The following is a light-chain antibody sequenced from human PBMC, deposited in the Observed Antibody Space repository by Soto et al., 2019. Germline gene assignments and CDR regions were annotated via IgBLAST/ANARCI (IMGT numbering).Light chain of an antibody. J-gene: IGLJ1*01. CDR3: LLSYSGARPYV. Sequence: QAVVTQEPSLTVSPGGTVTLTCGSSTGAVTSGHYPYWFQQKPGQAPRTLIYDTSNKHSWTPARFSGSLLVGKAALTLSGAQPEDEAEYYCLLSYSGARPYVFGTGTKLTVL. CDR2: DTS. V-gene: IGLV7-46*01. CDR1: TGAVTSGHY.